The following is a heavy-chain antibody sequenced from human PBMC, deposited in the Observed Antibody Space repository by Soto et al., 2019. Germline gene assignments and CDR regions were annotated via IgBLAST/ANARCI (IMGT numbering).Heavy chain of an antibody. J-gene: IGHJ6*02. CDR2: ISTYNGNT. D-gene: IGHD7-27*01. CDR3: ARGLGTNGLDV. Sequence: QVQLLQSGAEVKKPGASVKVSCKASGYKFTTYGIPWVRQAPGQGLEWLGGISTYNGNTDYAQNLQDRVTTTTETSTSTAYLEVRSLTSDDTAVYFCARGLGTNGLDVWGQGTTVTVSS. CDR1: GYKFTTYG. V-gene: IGHV1-18*04.